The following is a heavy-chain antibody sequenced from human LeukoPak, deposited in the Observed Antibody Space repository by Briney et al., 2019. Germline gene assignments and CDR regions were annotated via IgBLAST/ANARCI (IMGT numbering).Heavy chain of an antibody. CDR3: TRRRRDGYNFDL. D-gene: IGHD5-24*01. CDR2: VFSSGST. J-gene: IGHJ4*02. Sequence: SETLSLTCTVSGGSISSYYWSWIRQPPGKGLEWIGYVFSSGSTTYNPSLKSRVTISVDTSKNQFSLELSSVTAADTAVYYCTRRRRDGYNFDLWGQGTLVTVSS. CDR1: GGSISSYY. V-gene: IGHV4-59*01.